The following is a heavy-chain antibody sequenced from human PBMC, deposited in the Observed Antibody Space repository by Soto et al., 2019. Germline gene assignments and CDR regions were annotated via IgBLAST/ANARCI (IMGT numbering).Heavy chain of an antibody. Sequence: PGGSLRLSCAASGFTFSSHSMNWVRQAPGKGLEWVSYISSSSSTIYYADSVKGRFTISRDTAKNSLYLQMNSLRAEDTAVYYCARHPERIAQIGWFDPWGQGTLVTVSS. D-gene: IGHD6-13*01. J-gene: IGHJ5*02. CDR3: ARHPERIAQIGWFDP. CDR2: ISSSSSTI. V-gene: IGHV3-48*01. CDR1: GFTFSSHS.